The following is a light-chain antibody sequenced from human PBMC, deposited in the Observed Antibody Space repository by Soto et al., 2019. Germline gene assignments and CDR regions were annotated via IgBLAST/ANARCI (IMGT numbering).Light chain of an antibody. CDR2: DNN. CDR1: SSNIGNNY. V-gene: IGLV1-51*01. J-gene: IGLJ2*01. CDR3: ATWDGSLPGEV. Sequence: QSVLTQAPSVSAAPGQQVTISCSGSSSNIGNNYVSWDQQLPGTAPKLLIYDNNKRPSGIPDRFSGSKSGTSGTLDITGLQTGDEADYYCATWDGSLPGEVFGGGTKLTVL.